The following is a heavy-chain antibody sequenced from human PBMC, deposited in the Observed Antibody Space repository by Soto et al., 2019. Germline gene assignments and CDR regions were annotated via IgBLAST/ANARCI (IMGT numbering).Heavy chain of an antibody. CDR2: IFYSGST. CDR3: ARGIYEGSSGYYLDV. D-gene: IGHD3-22*01. CDR1: GGSISSYY. V-gene: IGHV4-59*08. J-gene: IGHJ4*02. Sequence: PSETLSLTCTVSGGSISSYYWSWIRQPPGKGLEWIGYIFYSGSTNYNPSLKSRVTISIDTSKNQFSLTLISVTAADNGVYYFARGIYEGSSGYYLDVWGQGNLVTVSS.